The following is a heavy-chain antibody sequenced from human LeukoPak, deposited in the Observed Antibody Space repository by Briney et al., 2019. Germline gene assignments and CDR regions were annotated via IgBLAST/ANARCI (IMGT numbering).Heavy chain of an antibody. CDR1: GFPFHDHG. Sequence: PGGSLRLSCVASGFPFHDHGIQWVRQAPGKGLEWVAVIASDGGAKVYADFVKGRFTLSRDNSKNTVFPQMNSLSVEDTAVYYCAREAAWGQWYFDLWGQGAPVTVSS. J-gene: IGHJ4*02. D-gene: IGHD6-19*01. CDR3: AREAAWGQWYFDL. CDR2: IASDGGAK. V-gene: IGHV3-30*03.